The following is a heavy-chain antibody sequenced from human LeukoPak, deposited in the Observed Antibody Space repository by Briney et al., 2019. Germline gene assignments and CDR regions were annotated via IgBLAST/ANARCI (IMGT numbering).Heavy chain of an antibody. J-gene: IGHJ4*02. Sequence: SETLSLTCSVSGASINSYYWSWIRQPQGKGLEWIGYVYYSGSTNYNPSLKSRVTISIDMSKNQFSLKLSSVTAADTAVYYCARDTSGYYPDYWGQGTLVTVSS. CDR3: ARDTSGYYPDY. D-gene: IGHD3-22*01. CDR1: GASINSYY. V-gene: IGHV4-59*12. CDR2: VYYSGST.